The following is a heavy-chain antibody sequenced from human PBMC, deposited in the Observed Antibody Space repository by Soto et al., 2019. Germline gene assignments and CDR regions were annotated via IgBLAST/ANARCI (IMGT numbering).Heavy chain of an antibody. D-gene: IGHD3-22*01. Sequence: QVQLVQSGAEVKKPGASVKVSCKASGYTFTSYAMHWVRQAPGQRLEWMGWINAGNGNTKYSQKFQGRVTITRDTSASTAYMELSSLRSEDTAVYYCAREGGYDSRDAFDIWGQGTMVTVSP. CDR3: AREGGYDSRDAFDI. CDR1: GYTFTSYA. CDR2: INAGNGNT. J-gene: IGHJ3*02. V-gene: IGHV1-3*01.